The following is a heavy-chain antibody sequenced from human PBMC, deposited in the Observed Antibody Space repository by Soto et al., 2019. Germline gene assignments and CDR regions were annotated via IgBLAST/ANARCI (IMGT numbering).Heavy chain of an antibody. D-gene: IGHD3-22*01. V-gene: IGHV4-31*03. CDR1: GGSISSGGYY. J-gene: IGHJ4*02. CDR3: ARQWLLPSYFDY. Sequence: SETLSLTCTVSGGSISSGGYYWSWIPQHPGKGLEWIGYIYYSGSTYYNPSLKSRVTISVDTSKNQFSLKLSSVTDADTAVYYCARQWLLPSYFDYWGQGTLVTVSS. CDR2: IYYSGST.